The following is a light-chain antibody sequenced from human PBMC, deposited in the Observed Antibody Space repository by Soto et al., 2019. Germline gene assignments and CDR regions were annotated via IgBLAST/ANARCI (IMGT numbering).Light chain of an antibody. CDR2: SNN. Sequence: QSVLTQPPSASGTPGQRVTISCSGSRSSIGSNTVNWYQHLPGTAPKLLIYSNNHRPSGVPDRFSASKTGASASLAISGLQSEDEGDYYCAAWDASLGGFYVFGTGTMV. J-gene: IGLJ1*01. CDR3: AAWDASLGGFYV. CDR1: RSSIGSNT. V-gene: IGLV1-44*01.